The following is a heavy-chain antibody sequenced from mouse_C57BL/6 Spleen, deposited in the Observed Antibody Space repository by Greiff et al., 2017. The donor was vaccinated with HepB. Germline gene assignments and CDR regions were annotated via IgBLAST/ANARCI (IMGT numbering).Heavy chain of an antibody. CDR2: IDPENGDT. V-gene: IGHV14-4*01. Sequence: VQLQQSGAELVRPGASVKLSCTASGFNIEDDYMHWVKQRPEQGLEWIGWIDPENGDTEYASKFQGKATITADTSSNTAYLQLSSLTSEDTAVYYCTGWLLPSWFAYWGQGTLVTVSA. D-gene: IGHD2-3*01. CDR1: GFNIEDDY. CDR3: TGWLLPSWFAY. J-gene: IGHJ3*01.